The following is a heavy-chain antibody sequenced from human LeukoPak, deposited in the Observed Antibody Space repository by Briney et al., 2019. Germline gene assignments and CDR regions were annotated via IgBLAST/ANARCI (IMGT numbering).Heavy chain of an antibody. D-gene: IGHD4-17*01. J-gene: IGHJ4*02. CDR1: GFTFSSFS. CDR3: ARVIGSYGDSAY. CDR2: ITSSSSST. Sequence: GGSLRLSCAASGFTFSSFSMNWVRQAPGKGLEWISYITSSSSSTYYADSVKGRFTISRDNAKNSLYLQMNNLRAEDTAVYYCARVIGSYGDSAYWGQGTLVTVSS. V-gene: IGHV3-48*04.